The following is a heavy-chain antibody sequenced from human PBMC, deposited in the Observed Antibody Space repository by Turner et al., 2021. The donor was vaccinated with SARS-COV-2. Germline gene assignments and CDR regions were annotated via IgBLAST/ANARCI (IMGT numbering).Heavy chain of an antibody. V-gene: IGHV1-18*01. CDR2: ISAYNGNT. Sequence: QVQLVQSGAEVKKPGASVKVSCKASGYTFTSYGISWVRQAPGQGLGWMGWISAYNGNTNYAQELQGRVTMTTDTSTSTAYMELRSLRSDDTAVYYCARDGRSTRVFGEFDYWGQGTLVTVSS. J-gene: IGHJ4*02. D-gene: IGHD1-26*01. CDR3: ARDGRSTRVFGEFDY. CDR1: GYTFTSYG.